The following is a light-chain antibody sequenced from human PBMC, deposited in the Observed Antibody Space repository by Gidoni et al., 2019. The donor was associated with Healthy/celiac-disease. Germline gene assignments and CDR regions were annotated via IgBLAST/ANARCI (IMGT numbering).Light chain of an antibody. CDR1: QDISNY. CDR3: QKYNSLPIT. V-gene: IGKV1-33*01. J-gene: IGKJ5*01. CDR2: DAS. Sequence: DIQMTQSPSSLSASVGDRVTITCQASQDISNYLYWYQQKPGKAPKLLIYDASNLETGVPSRFSGSGSGTDFTFTISSLQPEDVATYYCQKYNSLPITFGRGTQLEIK.